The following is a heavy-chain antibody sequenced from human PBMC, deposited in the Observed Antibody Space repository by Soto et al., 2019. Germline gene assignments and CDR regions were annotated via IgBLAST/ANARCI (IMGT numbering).Heavy chain of an antibody. CDR1: GGSISSSSYY. J-gene: IGHJ5*02. Sequence: SETLSLTCTVSGGSISSSSYYWGWIRQPPGKGLEWIGSIYYSGSTYYNPSLKSRVTISVDTSKNQFSLKLSSVTAADTAVYYCARHGGNSDFWSGYYPPGDWFDPWGQGTLGTVSS. D-gene: IGHD3-3*01. V-gene: IGHV4-39*01. CDR2: IYYSGST. CDR3: ARHGGNSDFWSGYYPPGDWFDP.